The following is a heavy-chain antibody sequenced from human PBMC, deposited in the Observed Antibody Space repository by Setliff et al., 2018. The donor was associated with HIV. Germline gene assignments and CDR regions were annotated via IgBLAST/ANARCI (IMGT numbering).Heavy chain of an antibody. V-gene: IGHV4-59*11. CDR2: ISYSEYT. D-gene: IGHD1-26*01. J-gene: IGHJ3*01. CDR3: ARGHNSGTLHAFDL. Sequence: SETLSLTCTVSGDPINSHYWSWIRQPPGEGLEWIGHISYSEYTNYNPSLKSRVTISLDTSKKHFSLDLYSVTAADTAVYYCARGHNSGTLHAFDLWGQGTKVTVS. CDR1: GDPINSHY.